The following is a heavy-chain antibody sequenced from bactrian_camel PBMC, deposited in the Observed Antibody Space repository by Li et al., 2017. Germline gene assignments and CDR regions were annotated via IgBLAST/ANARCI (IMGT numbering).Heavy chain of an antibody. V-gene: IGHV3S26*01. CDR2: TYSSDGGA. Sequence: HVQLVESGGGSVQAGGSLRLSCAAPGYTYDTYCMGWFRQAPGKEREGVAATYSSDGGAIYGDSAKGRFTISQDNASKTVVLQMKSLKAEDTAMYHCAARGPTSGQYNYWGQGTQVTVS. D-gene: IGHD5*01. J-gene: IGHJ4*01. CDR3: AARGPTSGQYNY. CDR1: GYTYDTYC.